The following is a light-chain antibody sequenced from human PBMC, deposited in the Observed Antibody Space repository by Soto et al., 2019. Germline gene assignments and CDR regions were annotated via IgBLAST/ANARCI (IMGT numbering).Light chain of an antibody. V-gene: IGLV2-18*02. CDR2: DVS. CDR1: SSDVGSYNR. Sequence: QSVLTQPPSVSGSPGHSVAISCTGTSSDVGSYNRVSWYQQPPGSAPKLLIYDVSNRPSGVPNRFSGSKSGNAASLTISGLQAEDEADYYCSSYTSSNTYLFGTGTKRTVL. CDR3: SSYTSSNTYL. J-gene: IGLJ1*01.